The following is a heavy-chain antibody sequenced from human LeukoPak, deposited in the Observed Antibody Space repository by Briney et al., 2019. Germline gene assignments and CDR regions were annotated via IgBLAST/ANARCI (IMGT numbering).Heavy chain of an antibody. Sequence: GGSLRLSCAASEFTFNNNGMHWVRQAPGKGLEWVAFIRYDGIYKYYADFVKGRFTIFRDKSKTTLFLQMDSLRAEDTAVYYCAKDPEKGLAVARLEHWGQGTLVTVSS. CDR2: IRYDGIYK. J-gene: IGHJ5*02. CDR1: EFTFNNNG. CDR3: AKDPEKGLAVARLEH. V-gene: IGHV3-30*02. D-gene: IGHD6-19*01.